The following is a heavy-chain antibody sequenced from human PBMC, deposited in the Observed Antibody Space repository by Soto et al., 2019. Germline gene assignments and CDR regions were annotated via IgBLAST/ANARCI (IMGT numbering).Heavy chain of an antibody. V-gene: IGHV1-3*04. D-gene: IGHD6-13*01. CDR1: GYSFTTYF. Sequence: GASVKVSCKTSGYSFTTYFMHWVRQAPGQRLEWMGWINTGNGDTKYSQQFQGRVTIARDTSASTTYMELSSLRSEDTAVYYCARPYSNSRSTYFDYWGQGTLVTVSS. CDR2: INTGNGDT. J-gene: IGHJ4*02. CDR3: ARPYSNSRSTYFDY.